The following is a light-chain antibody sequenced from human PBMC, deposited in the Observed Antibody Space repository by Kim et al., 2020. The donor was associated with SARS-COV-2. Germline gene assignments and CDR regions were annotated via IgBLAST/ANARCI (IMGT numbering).Light chain of an antibody. J-gene: IGKJ1*01. Sequence: SVGDRVTITCRASQSISTWLAWYQQKPGKAPTLLIYKASNLESGVPSRFSGRGSGTEFTLTISNLQPDDFATYYCQQYDSKSPRTFGQGTKVDIK. CDR3: QQYDSKSPRT. CDR1: QSISTW. V-gene: IGKV1-5*03. CDR2: KAS.